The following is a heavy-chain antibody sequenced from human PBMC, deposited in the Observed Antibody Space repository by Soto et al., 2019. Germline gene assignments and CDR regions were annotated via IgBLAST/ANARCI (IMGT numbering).Heavy chain of an antibody. J-gene: IGHJ4*02. CDR2: ISGSGGST. V-gene: IGHV3-23*01. D-gene: IGHD2-15*01. Sequence: PGGSLRLSCAASGFTFSSYAMSWVRQAPGKGLEWVSAISGSGGSTYYADSVKGRFTISRDNSKNTLYLQMNSLRAEDTAVYYCAKDAAYCSGGSCGRALYYFDYWGQGTLVTVSS. CDR3: AKDAAYCSGGSCGRALYYFDY. CDR1: GFTFSSYA.